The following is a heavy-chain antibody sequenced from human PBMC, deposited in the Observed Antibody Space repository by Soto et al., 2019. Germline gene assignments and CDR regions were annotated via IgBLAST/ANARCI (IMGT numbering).Heavy chain of an antibody. Sequence: ASVKVSCKVSGYTLTELSMHWVRQAPGKGLEWMGGFDPEDGETIYAQKFQGRVTMTEDTSTDTAYMELSSLGSEDTAVYYCATGGYCSGGSCYEYRYGMDVWGQGTTVTVSS. CDR3: ATGGYCSGGSCYEYRYGMDV. D-gene: IGHD2-15*01. CDR2: FDPEDGET. CDR1: GYTLTELS. V-gene: IGHV1-24*01. J-gene: IGHJ6*02.